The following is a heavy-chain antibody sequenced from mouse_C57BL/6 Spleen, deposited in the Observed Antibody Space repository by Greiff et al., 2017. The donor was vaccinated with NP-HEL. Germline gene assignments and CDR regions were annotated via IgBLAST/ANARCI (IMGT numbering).Heavy chain of an antibody. CDR3: AREVLRRGYFDV. Sequence: QVQLQQPGPELVKPGASVKISCKASGYSFTSYYIHWVKQRPGQGLEWIGWIYPGSGNTKYNEKFKGKATLTADTSSSTAYMQLSSLTSEDSAVYYCAREVLRRGYFDVWGTGTTVTVSS. J-gene: IGHJ1*03. CDR2: IYPGSGNT. CDR1: GYSFTSYY. V-gene: IGHV1-66*01. D-gene: IGHD1-1*01.